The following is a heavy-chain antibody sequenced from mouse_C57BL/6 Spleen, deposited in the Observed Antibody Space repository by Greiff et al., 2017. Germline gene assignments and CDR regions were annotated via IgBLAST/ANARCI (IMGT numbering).Heavy chain of an antibody. CDR2: IYPRDGST. Sequence: QVQLKESDAELVKPGPQVKISCRVSGYTFTDHTIHWMKQRPEQGLEWIGYIYPRDGSTKNNEKFKGKATLTADKSSSTAYMQLNSLTSEDSAVYFCARWDDYYAWFAYWGQGTLVTVSA. CDR1: GYTFTDHT. CDR3: ARWDDYYAWFAY. D-gene: IGHD2-3*01. J-gene: IGHJ3*01. V-gene: IGHV1-78*01.